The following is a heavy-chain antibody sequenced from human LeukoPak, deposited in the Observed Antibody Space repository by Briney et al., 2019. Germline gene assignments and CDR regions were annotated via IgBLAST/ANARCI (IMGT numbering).Heavy chain of an antibody. Sequence: KASETLSLTCTVSGGSISSSSYYWGWIRQPPGKGLEWIGYIYNSGSTTYNPSLKSRVTISVDTSKNQFSLKLSSVTAADTAVYYCARRKGYVGWFDPWGQGTLVTVSS. J-gene: IGHJ5*02. CDR1: GGSISSSSYY. CDR3: ARRKGYVGWFDP. V-gene: IGHV4-61*05. D-gene: IGHD1-1*01. CDR2: IYNSGST.